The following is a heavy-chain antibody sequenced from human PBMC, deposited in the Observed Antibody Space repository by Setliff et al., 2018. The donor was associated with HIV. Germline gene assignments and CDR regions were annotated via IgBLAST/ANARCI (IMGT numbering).Heavy chain of an antibody. CDR3: ARSPYCTGGSCNARRSIDS. CDR1: GHTFNSFY. Sequence: GASVKVSCKTSGHTFNSFYLHWVRQAPGQGLAWMSLINPSGGNTDHYAQRFQGRLSMTRDTSTGTVYLELSSLTSEDSAVYYCARSPYCTGGSCNARRSIDSWGQGALVTVSS. CDR2: INPSGGNTD. V-gene: IGHV1-46*02. D-gene: IGHD2-2*01. J-gene: IGHJ4*02.